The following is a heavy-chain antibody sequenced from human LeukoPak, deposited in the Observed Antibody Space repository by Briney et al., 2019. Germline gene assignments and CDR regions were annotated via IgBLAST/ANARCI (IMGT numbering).Heavy chain of an antibody. CDR1: GGSISSYY. D-gene: IGHD4-23*01. Sequence: PSETLSLTCTVSGGSISSYYWSWIRQPPGKGLEWIGYIYYSGSTNYNPSLKSRVAISVDTSKNQFSLKLSSVTAADTAVYYCARGSLRWGFDYWGQGTLVTVSS. J-gene: IGHJ4*02. V-gene: IGHV4-59*01. CDR2: IYYSGST. CDR3: ARGSLRWGFDY.